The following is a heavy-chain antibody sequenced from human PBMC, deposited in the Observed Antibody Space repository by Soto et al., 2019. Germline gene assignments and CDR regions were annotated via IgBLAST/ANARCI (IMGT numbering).Heavy chain of an antibody. CDR2: IHNSGST. Sequence: PSQTLSLTCTVSGDSISGYHWNWIRQPPGKGVEWIGYIHNSGSTTYNSSLKSRVTISIDTSKKQSSLKLTSVTAADTAVYYCARDPVDGYAFFEYWGQGTLVTVSS. CDR1: GDSISGYH. D-gene: IGHD5-12*01. CDR3: ARDPVDGYAFFEY. V-gene: IGHV4-59*01. J-gene: IGHJ4*02.